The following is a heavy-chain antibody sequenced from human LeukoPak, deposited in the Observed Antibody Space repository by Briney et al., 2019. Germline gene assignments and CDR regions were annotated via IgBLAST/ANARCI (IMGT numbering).Heavy chain of an antibody. CDR1: GFTFSSYA. CDR3: ARCPSGGVATITYFDY. J-gene: IGHJ4*02. D-gene: IGHD5-12*01. CDR2: ISYDGSNK. Sequence: PGGSLRLSCAASGFTFSSYAMHWVRQAPGKGLEWVAVISYDGSNKYYADSVKGQFTISRDNSKNTLYLQMNSLRAEDTAVYYCARCPSGGVATITYFDYWGQGTLVTVSS. V-gene: IGHV3-30*04.